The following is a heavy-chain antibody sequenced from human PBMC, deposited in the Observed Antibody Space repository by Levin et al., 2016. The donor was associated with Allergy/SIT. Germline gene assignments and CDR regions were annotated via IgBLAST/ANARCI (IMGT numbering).Heavy chain of an antibody. V-gene: IGHV1-69*01. CDR3: ARWVGATRSRYYYYYYMDV. CDR2: IIPIFGTA. D-gene: IGHD1-26*01. J-gene: IGHJ6*03. Sequence: WVRQAPGQGLEWMGGIIPIFGTANYAQKFQGRVTITADESTSTAYMELSSLRSEDTAVYYCARWVGATRSRYYYYYYMDVWGKGTTVTVSS.